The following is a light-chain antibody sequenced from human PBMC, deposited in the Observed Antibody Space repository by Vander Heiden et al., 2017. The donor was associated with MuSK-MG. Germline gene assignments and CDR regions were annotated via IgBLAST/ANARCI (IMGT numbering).Light chain of an antibody. V-gene: IGKV3-20*01. J-gene: IGKJ1*01. CDR1: QSVSSSY. Sequence: EIVLTQSPAPLSLSPGERATLSCRASQSVSSSYLAWYQQKPGQAPRLLIYGASSRATGIPDRFSGSGSGTDFTLTISRLEPEDFAVYYCQQYGSSPQTFGQGTKLEIK. CDR2: GAS. CDR3: QQYGSSPQT.